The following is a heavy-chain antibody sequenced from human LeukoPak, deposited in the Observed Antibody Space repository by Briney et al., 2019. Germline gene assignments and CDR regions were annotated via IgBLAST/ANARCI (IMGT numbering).Heavy chain of an antibody. CDR3: AKDLSGSYGNCFDP. V-gene: IGHV3-23*01. CDR1: GFTFSNYA. J-gene: IGHJ5*02. CDR2: ISGSGGST. Sequence: GGSLRLSCAASGFTFSNYAMGWVRQAPGKGLEWVSGISGSGGSTDYADSVKGRFTISRDNSKNTLYLQMNSLRVEDTAVYYCAKDLSGSYGNCFDPWGQGTLVTVSS. D-gene: IGHD1-26*01.